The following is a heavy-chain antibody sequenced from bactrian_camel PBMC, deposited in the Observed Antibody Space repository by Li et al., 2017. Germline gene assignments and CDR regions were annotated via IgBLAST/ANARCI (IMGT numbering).Heavy chain of an antibody. Sequence: VQLVESGGGSVQAGGSLRLSCTASSYIYSANCMGWFRQAPGKEREGVATIHRDSGGTFYAGSVKGRFTISRDNAKNTVYLQMNSLKPEDTAMYYCAPGPSRYGGSCLLSPPLYSGWGQGTQVTVS. J-gene: IGHJ4*01. CDR2: IHRDSGGT. CDR3: APGPSRYGGSCLLSPPLYSG. V-gene: IGHV3S40*01. D-gene: IGHD6*01. CDR1: SYIYSANC.